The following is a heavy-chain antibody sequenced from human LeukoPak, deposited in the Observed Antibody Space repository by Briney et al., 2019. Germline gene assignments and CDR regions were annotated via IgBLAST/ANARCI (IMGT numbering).Heavy chain of an antibody. J-gene: IGHJ4*02. V-gene: IGHV3-48*04. CDR2: ISSSSSSI. CDR1: GFTFSISS. Sequence: AGGSLRLSCVASGFTFSISSMSWVRQAPGKGLEWVSYISSSSSSIYDADSVRGRFTISRDNAKNSLYLQMNSLRAEDTAVYYCDYWGQGTLVIVSS. CDR3: DY.